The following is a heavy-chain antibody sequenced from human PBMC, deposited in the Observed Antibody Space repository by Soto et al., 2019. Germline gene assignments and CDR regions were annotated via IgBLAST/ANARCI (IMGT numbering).Heavy chain of an antibody. Sequence: GGSLRLSCAASGFTFSSYSMNWVRQAPGKGLEWVSSISSSSSYIYYADSVKGRFTISRDNAKNSLYLQMNSLRAEDTAVYYCARSDSSGYYYPWFDPWGQGTLVTVSS. J-gene: IGHJ5*02. V-gene: IGHV3-21*01. CDR1: GFTFSSYS. D-gene: IGHD3-22*01. CDR2: ISSSSSYI. CDR3: ARSDSSGYYYPWFDP.